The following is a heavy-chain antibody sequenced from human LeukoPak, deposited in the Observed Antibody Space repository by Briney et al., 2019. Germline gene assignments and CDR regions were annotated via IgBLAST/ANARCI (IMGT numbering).Heavy chain of an antibody. Sequence: SQTLSLTCTVSGGSISSGSYYWSWLRQPAGKGLEWIGRIYTSGSTNYNPSLKSRVTISVDTSKNQFSLKLSSVTAADTAVYYCAREWKQLVEGGNYFDYWGQGTLVTVFS. CDR2: IYTSGST. CDR1: GGSISSGSYY. CDR3: AREWKQLVEGGNYFDY. J-gene: IGHJ4*02. V-gene: IGHV4-61*02. D-gene: IGHD6-6*01.